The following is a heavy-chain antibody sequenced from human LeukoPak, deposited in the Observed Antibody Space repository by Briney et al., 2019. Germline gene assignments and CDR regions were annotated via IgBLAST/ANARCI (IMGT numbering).Heavy chain of an antibody. Sequence: SETLSLTCTVSGGSISSYYWSWIRQLPGKGLEWIGYIYYSGSTNYNPSLKSRVTISVDTSKNQFSLKLSSVTAADTAVYYCAREPTSGREPTSGRPLDYWGQGTLVTVSS. CDR2: IYYSGST. D-gene: IGHD5-12*01. CDR1: GGSISSYY. CDR3: AREPTSGREPTSGRPLDY. V-gene: IGHV4-59*01. J-gene: IGHJ4*02.